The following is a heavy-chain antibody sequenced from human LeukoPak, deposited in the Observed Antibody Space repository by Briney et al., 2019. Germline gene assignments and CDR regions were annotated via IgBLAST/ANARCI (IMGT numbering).Heavy chain of an antibody. V-gene: IGHV3-33*01. CDR2: IWYDGSNK. Sequence: QSGWSLRLSCAASGFTFRNYGMHWVRQAPGKGLEWVAVIWYDGSNKYYADSVKGRFTTSRDNSKNTLFLQMNSLRVDDTAVYYCARDRSVRYFDLWGRGTLVTVSS. CDR3: ARDRSVRYFDL. D-gene: IGHD3-3*01. CDR1: GFTFRNYG. J-gene: IGHJ2*01.